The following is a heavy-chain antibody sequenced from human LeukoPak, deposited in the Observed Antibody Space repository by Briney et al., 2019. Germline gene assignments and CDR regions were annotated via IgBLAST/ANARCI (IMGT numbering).Heavy chain of an antibody. CDR2: ISYDGSNK. CDR3: ARGVRIAVAGNIDY. D-gene: IGHD6-19*01. CDR1: GFTFSSYA. V-gene: IGHV3-30*04. J-gene: IGHJ4*02. Sequence: PGGSLRLSCAASGFTFSSYAMHWVCQAPGKGLEWVAVISYDGSNKYYADSVKGRFTISRDNSKNTLYLQMNSLRAEDTAVYYCARGVRIAVAGNIDYWGQGTLVTVSS.